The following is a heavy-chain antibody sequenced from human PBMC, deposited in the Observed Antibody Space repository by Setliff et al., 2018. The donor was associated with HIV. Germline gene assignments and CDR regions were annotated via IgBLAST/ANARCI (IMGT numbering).Heavy chain of an antibody. V-gene: IGHV4-4*07. CDR1: GGSMSGYY. CDR3: ASALKEGYSYGYPFDF. J-gene: IGHJ4*02. D-gene: IGHD5-18*01. Sequence: PSETLSLTCSVSGGSMSGYYWNWIRQPAGKGLEWIGRIYSSGSTYYNPSLKSRITISVDTSKHQFSLKLSSVTAADTAVYYCASALKEGYSYGYPFDFWGQGTLVTVSS. CDR2: IYSSGST.